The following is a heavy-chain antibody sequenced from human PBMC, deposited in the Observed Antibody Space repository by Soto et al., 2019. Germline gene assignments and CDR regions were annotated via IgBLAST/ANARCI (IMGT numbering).Heavy chain of an antibody. CDR3: ARVSLGARYFDY. Sequence: SETLSLTCAVSGGSISSGGYSWSWIRQPPGKGLEWIGYIYHSGSTYYNPSLKSRVTISVDRSKNQFSLKLSSVTAADTAVYYCARVSLGARYFDYWGQGTLVTVSS. D-gene: IGHD3-16*01. CDR2: IYHSGST. J-gene: IGHJ4*02. V-gene: IGHV4-30-2*01. CDR1: GGSISSGGYS.